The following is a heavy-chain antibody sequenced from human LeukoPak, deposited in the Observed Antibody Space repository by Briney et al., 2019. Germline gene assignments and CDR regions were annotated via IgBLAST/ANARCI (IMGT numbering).Heavy chain of an antibody. CDR2: INHSGST. D-gene: IGHD3-10*01. Sequence: PSETLSLTCAVYGRSFSGYYWSWIRQPPGKGLECIGEINHSGSTNYNPSLKSRVTISVDTSKNQFSLKLSSVTAADTAVYYCASPRITMVRGYGMDVWGKGTTVTVSS. J-gene: IGHJ6*04. V-gene: IGHV4-34*01. CDR1: GRSFSGYY. CDR3: ASPRITMVRGYGMDV.